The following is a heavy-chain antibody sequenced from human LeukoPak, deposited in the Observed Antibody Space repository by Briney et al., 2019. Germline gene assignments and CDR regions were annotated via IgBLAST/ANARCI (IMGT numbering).Heavy chain of an antibody. J-gene: IGHJ5*02. CDR3: ARDLVYCSGGSCFNWFDP. Sequence: PSETLSLTCTVSGGSISSSSYHWVWIRQPPGKGLDWIGTISSSGSTYYNPSLKSRVTISVDTSKNQFSLKLSSVTAADTAVYYCARDLVYCSGGSCFNWFDPWGQGTLVTVSS. V-gene: IGHV4-39*07. CDR2: ISSSGST. CDR1: GGSISSSSYH. D-gene: IGHD2-15*01.